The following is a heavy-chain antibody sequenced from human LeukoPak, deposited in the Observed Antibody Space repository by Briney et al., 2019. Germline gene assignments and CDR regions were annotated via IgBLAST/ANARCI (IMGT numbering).Heavy chain of an antibody. J-gene: IGHJ4*02. CDR3: ARLRRQWLVRYFDY. Sequence: PSETLSLTCTVSGGSISSYYWSWIRQPPGKGLEWIGYIYYSGSTNYNPSLKSRVTISVDTSKNQFSLKLSSVTAADTAAYYCARLRRQWLVRYFDYWGQGTLVTVSS. V-gene: IGHV4-59*01. CDR1: GGSISSYY. CDR2: IYYSGST. D-gene: IGHD6-19*01.